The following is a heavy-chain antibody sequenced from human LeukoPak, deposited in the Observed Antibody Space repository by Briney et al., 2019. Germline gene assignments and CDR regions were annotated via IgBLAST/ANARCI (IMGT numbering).Heavy chain of an antibody. J-gene: IGHJ6*02. CDR3: ARTAGDYGDYVYYYGMDV. CDR1: GYTFTSYY. Sequence: ASVKVSCKASGYTFTSYYMHWVRQAPGQGLEWMGIINPSGGSTSYAQKFQGRVTMTRDTSTSTVYMELSSLRSEDTAVYYCARTAGDYGDYVYYYGMDVWGQGTTVTVSS. D-gene: IGHD4-17*01. CDR2: INPSGGST. V-gene: IGHV1-46*01.